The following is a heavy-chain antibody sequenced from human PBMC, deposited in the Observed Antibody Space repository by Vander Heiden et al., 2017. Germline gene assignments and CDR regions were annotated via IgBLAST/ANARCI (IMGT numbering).Heavy chain of an antibody. Sequence: QITLKESGPTLVNPTQTLTLTCCFSGVSPTTSVVAVGWIRQAPGKALEWLALIYWDDDKRYTPSVRGRLTVTKDTSKSQVVLTLANLEPEDTATYYCAHMDYAATRDLGFDPWGQGTQVTVS. CDR1: GVSPTTSVVA. D-gene: IGHD4-17*01. CDR3: AHMDYAATRDLGFDP. V-gene: IGHV2-5*02. J-gene: IGHJ5*02. CDR2: IYWDDDK.